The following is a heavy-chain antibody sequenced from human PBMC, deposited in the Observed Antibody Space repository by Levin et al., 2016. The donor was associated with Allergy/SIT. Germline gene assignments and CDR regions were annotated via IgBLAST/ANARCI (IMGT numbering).Heavy chain of an antibody. Sequence: GESLKISCAASGFTFSTYAMSWVRQAPGKGLEWVSGMSGNGGTTSYADSVKGRFTISRDNSKNTLSLQMNSLRAEGTAVYYCAKTLYGGTYWGQGTLVTVPS. J-gene: IGHJ4*02. D-gene: IGHD4-23*01. CDR1: GFTFSTYA. V-gene: IGHV3-23*01. CDR3: AKTLYGGTY. CDR2: MSGNGGTT.